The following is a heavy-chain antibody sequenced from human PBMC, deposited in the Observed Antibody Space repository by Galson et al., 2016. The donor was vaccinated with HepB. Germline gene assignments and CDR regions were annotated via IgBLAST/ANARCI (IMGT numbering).Heavy chain of an antibody. CDR1: GFTFSSYG. CDR3: AKRAGNGRLDY. CDR2: ISYQGSDK. D-gene: IGHD6-13*01. Sequence: SLRLSCAASGFTFSSYGMHWVRQAPGKGLEWVAVISYQGSDKYYADSLKGRVTISRDNSKNTLYLQINSLRTEDTAVYYCAKRAGNGRLDYWGQGTLVTVSS. J-gene: IGHJ4*02. V-gene: IGHV3-30*18.